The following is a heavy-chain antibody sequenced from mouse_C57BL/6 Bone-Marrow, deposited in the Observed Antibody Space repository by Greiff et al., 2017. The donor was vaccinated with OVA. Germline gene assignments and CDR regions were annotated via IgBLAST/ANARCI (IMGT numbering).Heavy chain of an antibody. CDR2: INPSTGGT. J-gene: IGHJ1*03. Sequence: VQLQQSGPELVKPGASVKISCKASGYSFTGYYMNWVKQSPEKSLEWIGEINPSTGGTTYNQKFKAKATLTVDKSSSTAYMQLKSLTSEDSAVYYCARSSYRYFDVWGTGTTVTVSS. CDR1: GYSFTGYY. CDR3: ARSSYRYFDV. D-gene: IGHD1-1*01. V-gene: IGHV1-42*01.